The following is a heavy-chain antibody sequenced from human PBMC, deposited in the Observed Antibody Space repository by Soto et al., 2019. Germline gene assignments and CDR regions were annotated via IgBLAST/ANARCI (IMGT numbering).Heavy chain of an antibody. CDR1: GFTFSSYG. D-gene: IGHD3-22*01. CDR3: AKGFTYYYDSSGYYSDAFDI. Sequence: QVQLVESGGGVVQPGRSLRLSCAASGFTFSSYGMHWVRQAPGKGLEWVAVISYDGSNKYYADSVKGRFTISRDNSKNTLYLQMNSLRAEDTAVYYCAKGFTYYYDSSGYYSDAFDIWGQGTMVTVSS. V-gene: IGHV3-30*18. CDR2: ISYDGSNK. J-gene: IGHJ3*02.